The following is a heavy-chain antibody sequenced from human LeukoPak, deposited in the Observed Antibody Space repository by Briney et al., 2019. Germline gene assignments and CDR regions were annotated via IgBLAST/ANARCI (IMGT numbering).Heavy chain of an antibody. Sequence: GGSLRLSCAASGFTFSSYAMHWVRQAPTKGLEWVAVISYDGSNKYSADSVKGRFTISRDNSKNTLYLQMNSLRPEDTAVYYCASPRVGATYLDYWGQGTLVTVSS. D-gene: IGHD1-26*01. CDR1: GFTFSSYA. V-gene: IGHV3-30*04. J-gene: IGHJ4*02. CDR2: ISYDGSNK. CDR3: ASPRVGATYLDY.